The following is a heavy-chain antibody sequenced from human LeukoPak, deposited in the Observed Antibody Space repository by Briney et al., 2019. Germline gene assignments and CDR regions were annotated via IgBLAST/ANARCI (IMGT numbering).Heavy chain of an antibody. CDR2: ISGNGGTT. CDR3: AKGGRWDYYDSSH. CDR1: GLNFSSYA. V-gene: IGHV3-23*01. Sequence: PGGSLRLSCATSGLNFSSYARIWVRQAPGKGLEWVSGISGNGGTTYYADSVKGRFTISRDNSKNTLYLQMDSLRIEDTAVYYCAKGGRWDYYDSSHWGQGTMVTVSS. J-gene: IGHJ3*01. D-gene: IGHD3-22*01.